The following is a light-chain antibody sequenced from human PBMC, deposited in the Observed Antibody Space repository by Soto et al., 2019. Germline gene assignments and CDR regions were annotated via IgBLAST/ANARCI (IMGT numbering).Light chain of an antibody. Sequence: DLQMTQSPSALSAYVGDRVTITCRASQSISSWLAWYQQKPGKAPKLLIYDASSLESGVPSRFSGSGSGTEFTLTISSLQPDDFATYYCQQYNSYPTFGQGTKVEIK. CDR3: QQYNSYPT. J-gene: IGKJ1*01. CDR1: QSISSW. CDR2: DAS. V-gene: IGKV1-5*01.